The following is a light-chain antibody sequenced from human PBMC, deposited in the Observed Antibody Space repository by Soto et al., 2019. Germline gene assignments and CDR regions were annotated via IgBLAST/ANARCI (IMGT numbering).Light chain of an antibody. V-gene: IGKV3-20*01. CDR1: QSVSSSY. J-gene: IGKJ3*01. CDR3: QQNGSSPLT. CDR2: GAS. Sequence: EIVLTQSPGTLSLSPGERATLSCRASQSVSSSYLAWYQQKPGQAPRLLIYGASSRATGIPDRFSGSGAGKDFTITISRLEPEDAAVYYWQQNGSSPLTFGPGTKVDIK.